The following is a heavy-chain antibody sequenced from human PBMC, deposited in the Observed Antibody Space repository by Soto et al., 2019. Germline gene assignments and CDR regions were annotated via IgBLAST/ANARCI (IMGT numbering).Heavy chain of an antibody. CDR3: AKTSEYSSGWYFFDY. D-gene: IGHD6-19*01. CDR2: ISWNSGSI. CDR1: GFTFDDYA. Sequence: EVQLVESGGGLVQPGRSLRLSCAASGFTFDDYAMHWVRQAPGKGLEWVSGISWNSGSIGYADSVKGRFTISRDNAKNSLYLQMNSLRAEDTALYYCAKTSEYSSGWYFFDYWGQGTLVTVSS. V-gene: IGHV3-9*01. J-gene: IGHJ4*02.